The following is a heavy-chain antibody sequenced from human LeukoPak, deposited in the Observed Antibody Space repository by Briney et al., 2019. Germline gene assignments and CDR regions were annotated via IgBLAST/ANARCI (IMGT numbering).Heavy chain of an antibody. V-gene: IGHV4-39*07. Sequence: SETLSLTCTVSGGSISSSSYYWGWIRQPPGKGLEWIGSIYYSGSTYYNPSLKSRVTISVDTSKNQFSLKLSSVTAADTAVYYCARFDYGGNSDAFDIWGQGTMVTVSS. D-gene: IGHD4-23*01. CDR2: IYYSGST. CDR1: GGSISSSSYY. CDR3: ARFDYGGNSDAFDI. J-gene: IGHJ3*02.